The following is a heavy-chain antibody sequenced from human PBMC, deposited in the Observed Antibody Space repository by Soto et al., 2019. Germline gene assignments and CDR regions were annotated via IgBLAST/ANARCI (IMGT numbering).Heavy chain of an antibody. Sequence: LSLTCAVSGYSISRGYYWGWIRQSPGKGLEWIGSTHQSGSTYYNPSLKSRVIISVDMSKNQLFLNMSPVTAADTAVYYCVRDRSSGWFGQKNNWFDPWGQGTLVTVSS. CDR3: VRDRSSGWFGQKNNWFDP. J-gene: IGHJ5*02. CDR2: THQSGST. V-gene: IGHV4-38-2*02. CDR1: GYSISRGYY. D-gene: IGHD6-19*01.